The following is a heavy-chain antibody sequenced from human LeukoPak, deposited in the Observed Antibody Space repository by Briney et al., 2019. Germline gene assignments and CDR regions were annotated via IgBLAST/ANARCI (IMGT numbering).Heavy chain of an antibody. Sequence: GGSLRLSCAASGFTFSTYSMNWVRQAPGKGLEWIASISGSSTYIFYADSVKGRFTISRDNAKNSVYLQMNGLRPDDTAVYYCAKMQDGSASWFEYFQHWGRGTPVTVSS. CDR1: GFTFSTYS. CDR2: ISGSSTYI. CDR3: AKMQDGSASWFEYFQH. V-gene: IGHV3-21*01. J-gene: IGHJ1*01. D-gene: IGHD5-24*01.